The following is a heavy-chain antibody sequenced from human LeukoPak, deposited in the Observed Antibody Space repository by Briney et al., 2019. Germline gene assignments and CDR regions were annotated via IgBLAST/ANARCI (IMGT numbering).Heavy chain of an antibody. V-gene: IGHV3-20*04. CDR2: INWNGGNT. CDR3: ARAYSGYENYYYYYMDV. J-gene: IGHJ6*03. CDR1: GFTFDDYG. Sequence: GGSLRLSCAASGFTFDDYGMSWVRQAPGKGLEWVSGINWNGGNTGYADSVKGQFTISRDNAKNSLYLQMNSLRAEDTALYYCARAYSGYENYYYYYMDVWGKGTTVTVSS. D-gene: IGHD5-12*01.